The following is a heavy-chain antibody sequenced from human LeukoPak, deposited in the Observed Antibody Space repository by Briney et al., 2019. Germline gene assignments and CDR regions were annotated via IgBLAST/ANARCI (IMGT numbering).Heavy chain of an antibody. CDR3: AKGGEICSGGSCSPGY. D-gene: IGHD2-15*01. CDR2: LSSDGSNK. Sequence: GRSLRLSCAASGFVFSSYGTHWVRQAPGKGLEWVAVLSSDGSNKYYTDSVKGRFTISRDNSKDTLYLQMNSLRVEDTALYYCAKGGEICSGGSCSPGYWGQGTLVTVSS. J-gene: IGHJ4*02. V-gene: IGHV3-30*18. CDR1: GFVFSSYG.